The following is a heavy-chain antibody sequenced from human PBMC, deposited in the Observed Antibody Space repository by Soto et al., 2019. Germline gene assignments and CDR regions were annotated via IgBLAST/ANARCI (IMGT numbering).Heavy chain of an antibody. CDR3: AKLGSSSWSPHYYFDY. CDR2: ITGSGSDT. D-gene: IGHD2-2*01. Sequence: GGSLRLSCAASGFTFYNYAMGWVRQAPGKGLEWVSAITGSGSDTYYVDSVKGRFTISRDNSENTLYLQMNSLRAEDTAIYYCAKLGSSSWSPHYYFDYWGQGTLVTVSS. CDR1: GFTFYNYA. V-gene: IGHV3-23*01. J-gene: IGHJ4*02.